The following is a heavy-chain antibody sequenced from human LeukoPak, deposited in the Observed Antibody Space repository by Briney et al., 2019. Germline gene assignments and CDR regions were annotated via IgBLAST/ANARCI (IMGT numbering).Heavy chain of an antibody. CDR1: GASVSSGSYY. V-gene: IGHV4-61*01. Sequence: SETLSLTCHVSGASVSSGSYYWSWIRQPPGKGLEWIGYIYYSGSTNYNPSLKSRVTISVDTSKNQFSLKLSSVTAADTAVYYCARDNWNYGSSMDVWGQGTTVTVSS. CDR2: IYYSGST. J-gene: IGHJ6*02. CDR3: ARDNWNYGSSMDV. D-gene: IGHD1-7*01.